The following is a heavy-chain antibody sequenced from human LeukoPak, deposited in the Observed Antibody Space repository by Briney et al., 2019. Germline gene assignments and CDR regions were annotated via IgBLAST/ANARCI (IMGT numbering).Heavy chain of an antibody. J-gene: IGHJ6*03. D-gene: IGHD3-10*01. V-gene: IGHV3-66*01. CDR3: ARVWYGSGSLYYYYYYMDV. Sequence: LPGGSLRLSCAASGFTVSSNYMSWVRQAPGKGLEWVSIIYSGGRTYYADSVKGRLTISRDISKNTLYLQMNSLRAEDTAVYYCARVWYGSGSLYYYYYYMDVWGKGTTVTISS. CDR2: IYSGGRT. CDR1: GFTVSSNY.